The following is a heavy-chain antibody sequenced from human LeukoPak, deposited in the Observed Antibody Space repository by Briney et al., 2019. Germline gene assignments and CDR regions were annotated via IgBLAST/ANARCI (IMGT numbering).Heavy chain of an antibody. J-gene: IGHJ4*02. D-gene: IGHD6-13*01. Sequence: GASVKVSCKASGYSFTGYYMHWVRQAPGQGLEWMGWINPNSGGTNYAQKFQGRVTMTRDMSTSTVYMELSSLRSEDTAVYYCARDRGLAAAGADFDYWGQGTLVTVSS. CDR3: ARDRGLAAAGADFDY. V-gene: IGHV1-2*02. CDR2: INPNSGGT. CDR1: GYSFTGYY.